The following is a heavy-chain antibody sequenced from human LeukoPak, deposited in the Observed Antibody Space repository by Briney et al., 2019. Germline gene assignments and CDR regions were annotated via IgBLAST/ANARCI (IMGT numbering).Heavy chain of an antibody. V-gene: IGHV1-8*03. CDR2: MNPNSSNT. Sequence: ASVNVSCKASGYTFTSSDINWVRQATGQGLEWTGWMNPNSSNTGYAQQFQGRVTITGNTSIRTAYMELRSLRSDDTAVYYCARMLWGRTRSRTYYFDYWGQGTLVTVSS. D-gene: IGHD7-27*01. CDR3: ARMLWGRTRSRTYYFDY. CDR1: GYTFTSSD. J-gene: IGHJ4*02.